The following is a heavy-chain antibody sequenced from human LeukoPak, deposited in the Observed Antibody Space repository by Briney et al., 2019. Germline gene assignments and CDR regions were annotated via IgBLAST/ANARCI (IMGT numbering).Heavy chain of an antibody. V-gene: IGHV4-59*12. D-gene: IGHD6-19*01. Sequence: SETLSLTCTVSGGSISSYYWSWIRQTPGKGLEWIGDIYYSGSTNYNPSLKSRVTISVDTSKNQFSLKLSSVTAADTAVYYCARGPRQNSSFYVWGQGTLVNVSS. CDR3: ARGPRQNSSFYV. CDR1: GGSISSYY. J-gene: IGHJ4*02. CDR2: IYYSGST.